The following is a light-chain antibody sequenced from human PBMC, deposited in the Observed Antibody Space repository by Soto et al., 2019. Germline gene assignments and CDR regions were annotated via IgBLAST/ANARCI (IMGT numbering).Light chain of an antibody. J-gene: IGLJ1*01. CDR2: EVS. V-gene: IGLV2-23*02. Sequence: QSALTQPASVSGSPGQSITISCTGTSSDVGSYNLVSWYQQYPGKAPKLMISEVSKRPSGVSSRFSGSKSGTTASLTISGLQAEDEADYYCCSYGGSTYGFGTGTKLTVL. CDR3: CSYGGSTYG. CDR1: SSDVGSYNL.